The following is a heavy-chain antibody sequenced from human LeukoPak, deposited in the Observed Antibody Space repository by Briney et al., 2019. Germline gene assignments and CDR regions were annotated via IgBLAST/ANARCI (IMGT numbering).Heavy chain of an antibody. J-gene: IGHJ6*03. CDR1: GFTFSSYA. V-gene: IGHV3-23*01. CDR2: ISGSGGST. Sequence: PGGSLRLSCAASGFTFSSYAMSWVRQAPGKGLEWVSAISGSGGSTYYADSVKGRFTISRDNSRNTLYLQMGSLRAEDTAVYYCARVERYFDWLSRNRYYYMDVWGKGTTVTISS. D-gene: IGHD3-9*01. CDR3: ARVERYFDWLSRNRYYYMDV.